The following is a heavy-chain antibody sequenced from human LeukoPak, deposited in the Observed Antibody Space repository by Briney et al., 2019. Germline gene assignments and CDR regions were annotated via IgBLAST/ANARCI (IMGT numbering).Heavy chain of an antibody. CDR2: INPNSGGT. D-gene: IGHD6-13*01. CDR1: GYTSTGYY. CDR3: ARSAASSSWYSRWFDP. J-gene: IGHJ5*02. Sequence: GASVKVSCKASGYTSTGYYMHWVRQAPGQGLEWMGWINPNSGGTNYAQKFQGRVTMTRDTSISTAYMELSRLRSDDTAVYYCARSAASSSWYSRWFDPWGQGTLVTVSS. V-gene: IGHV1-2*02.